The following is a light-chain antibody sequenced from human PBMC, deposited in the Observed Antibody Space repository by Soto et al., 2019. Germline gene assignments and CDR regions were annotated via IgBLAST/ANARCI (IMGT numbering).Light chain of an antibody. J-gene: IGLJ1*01. CDR2: DVN. V-gene: IGLV2-14*01. Sequence: QSVLTQPASVSGSPGQSITISCTGTSSDVGGYDYVSWYQQLPGKDPKLMIYDVNNRPSGVSNRFSGSKSGNTASLTISGLQAEDEADYYCSSYTGTRTFVFGGGTKLTVL. CDR1: SSDVGGYDY. CDR3: SSYTGTRTFV.